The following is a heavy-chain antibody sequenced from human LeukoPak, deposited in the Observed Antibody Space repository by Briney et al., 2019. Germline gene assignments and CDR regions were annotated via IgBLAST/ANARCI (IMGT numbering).Heavy chain of an antibody. CDR3: ASPSHYYDSSGYYPFDY. CDR1: GGTFSSYA. CDR2: IIPILGIA. D-gene: IGHD3-22*01. V-gene: IGHV1-69*04. J-gene: IGHJ4*02. Sequence: SVKVSCKASGGTFSSYAISWVRQAPGQGLEWMGRIIPILGIANYAQKFQGRVTITADKSTSTAYMELSSLRSEDTAVYYCASPSHYYDSSGYYPFDYWGQGTLVTVSS.